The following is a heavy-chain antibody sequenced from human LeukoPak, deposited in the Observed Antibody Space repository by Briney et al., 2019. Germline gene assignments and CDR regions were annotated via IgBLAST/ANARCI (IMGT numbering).Heavy chain of an antibody. CDR2: INHSGST. D-gene: IGHD3-10*01. CDR1: GGSFSGYY. Sequence: SETLSLTCAVYGGSFSGYYWSWIRQPPGKGLEWIGEINHSGSTNYNPSLKSRVTISVDTSKNQFSLKPSSVTAADTAVYYCAGTSRGVIWNYWGQGTLVTVSS. J-gene: IGHJ4*02. CDR3: AGTSRGVIWNY. V-gene: IGHV4-34*01.